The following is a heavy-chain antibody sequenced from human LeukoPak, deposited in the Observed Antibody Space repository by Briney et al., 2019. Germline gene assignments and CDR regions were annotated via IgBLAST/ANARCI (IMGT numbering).Heavy chain of an antibody. CDR3: ARGRRITMIVVVTHRGYNWFDP. D-gene: IGHD3-22*01. CDR2: IYYSGST. J-gene: IGHJ5*02. Sequence: MPSETLSLTCTVSGGSISSYYWSWIRQTPGKGLEWIGYIYYSGSTNFNPSLKSRVTISVDTSKNQFSLKLSSVTAADTAVYYCARGRRITMIVVVTHRGYNWFDPWGQGTLVTVSS. V-gene: IGHV4-59*12. CDR1: GGSISSYY.